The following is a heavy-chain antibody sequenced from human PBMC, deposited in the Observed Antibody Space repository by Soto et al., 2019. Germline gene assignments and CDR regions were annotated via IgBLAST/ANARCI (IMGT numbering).Heavy chain of an antibody. Sequence: EVQLVESGGGLVQPGGSLRLSCAVSGFTFNRHWMSWVRQTPGKGLEWVASIKEDGSEKSYVDSVKGRFTISRDNAKNSLFLHMNSLRVKDAAVSYCVRTSCNPPDYCGQGTLVTVSS. J-gene: IGHJ4*02. CDR2: IKEDGSEK. V-gene: IGHV3-7*01. CDR1: GFTFNRHW. CDR3: VRTSCNPPDY. D-gene: IGHD2-15*01.